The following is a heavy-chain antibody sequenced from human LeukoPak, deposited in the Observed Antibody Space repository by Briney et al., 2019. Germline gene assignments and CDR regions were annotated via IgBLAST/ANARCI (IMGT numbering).Heavy chain of an antibody. CDR1: GGSISSGGYY. J-gene: IGHJ5*02. CDR3: ARVGDIERWFDP. D-gene: IGHD2-15*01. V-gene: IGHV4-31*03. CDR2: IYYSGST. Sequence: SATLSPTCTVSGGSISSGGYYWSWIRQHPGKGLEWIGYIYYSGSTYYNPSLKSRVTISVDTSKNQFSLKLSSVTAADTAVYYCARVGDIERWFDPWGQGTLVTVSS.